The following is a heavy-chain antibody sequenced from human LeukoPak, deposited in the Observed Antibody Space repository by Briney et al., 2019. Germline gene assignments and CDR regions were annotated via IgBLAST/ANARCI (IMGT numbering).Heavy chain of an antibody. V-gene: IGHV5-51*01. J-gene: IGHJ4*02. Sequence: GGALKISCKGSGYSFPRYWIAWVRQMPGEGLGWMGVIYPGGSDTRYSPSFQGQDTISADKYVRIAYLHGRSLKASDTGMCLCGRHRYFDNWGQGTLVTVSS. CDR2: IYPGGSDT. CDR3: GRHRYFDN. CDR1: GYSFPRYW.